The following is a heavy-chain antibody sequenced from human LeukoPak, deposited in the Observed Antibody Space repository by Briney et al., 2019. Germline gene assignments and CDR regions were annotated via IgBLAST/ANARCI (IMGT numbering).Heavy chain of an antibody. V-gene: IGHV4-34*01. J-gene: IGHJ3*02. CDR3: ARFGLSLVVPAAIYGLGAFDI. CDR1: GGSFSGYY. Sequence: PSETLSLTCAVYGGSFSGYYWSWIRQPPGNGLEWIGEINHSGSTNYNPSLKSRVTISVDTSKNQFSLKLSSVTAADTAVYYCARFGLSLVVPAAIYGLGAFDIWGQGTMVTVSS. D-gene: IGHD2-2*01. CDR2: INHSGST.